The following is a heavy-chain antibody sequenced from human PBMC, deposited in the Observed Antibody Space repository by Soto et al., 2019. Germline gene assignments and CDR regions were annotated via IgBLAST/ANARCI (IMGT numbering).Heavy chain of an antibody. D-gene: IGHD6-19*01. J-gene: IGHJ4*02. CDR3: ARAAPGIAVAGTVEPPRFDY. V-gene: IGHV1-2*04. CDR1: GYTFTSYA. CDR2: INPGNGDT. Sequence: GASVKVSCKASGYTFTSYAMHWVRQAPGQRLEWMGWINPGNGDTKYAQKFQGWVTMTRDASNSTAYMELSRLRSDDTAVYYCARAAPGIAVAGTVEPPRFDYWGQGTLVTVSS.